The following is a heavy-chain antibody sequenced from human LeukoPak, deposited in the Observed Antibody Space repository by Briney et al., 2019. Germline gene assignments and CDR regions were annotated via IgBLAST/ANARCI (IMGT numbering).Heavy chain of an antibody. CDR3: AKASKRGFHGRATYFKWFDS. CDR2: IIPDRGDA. Sequence: ASVKVSCKASGYTFYDYYIHWLRQAPGQGPDWMGRIIPDRGDANFAQKFLGRVMITRDTSISTAYMEPSSLTSDDTAVYFCAKASKRGFHGRATYFKWFDSWGQGTLVTVSS. D-gene: IGHD2/OR15-2a*01. V-gene: IGHV1-2*02. CDR1: GYTFYDYY. J-gene: IGHJ5*01.